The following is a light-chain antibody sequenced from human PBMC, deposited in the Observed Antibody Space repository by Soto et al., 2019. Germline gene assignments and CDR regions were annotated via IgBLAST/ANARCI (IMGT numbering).Light chain of an antibody. V-gene: IGKV3-11*01. J-gene: IGKJ5*01. Sequence: EIVLTQSPATLSLSPGERATLSCRASQSVGSYLAWYQQRPGQTPRLLIYDASHRATGVPARFSGGGSGTDFTLSISSLEPEDFAVYYCQQSSNWPRVSFGLGTRLAIK. CDR2: DAS. CDR1: QSVGSY. CDR3: QQSSNWPRVS.